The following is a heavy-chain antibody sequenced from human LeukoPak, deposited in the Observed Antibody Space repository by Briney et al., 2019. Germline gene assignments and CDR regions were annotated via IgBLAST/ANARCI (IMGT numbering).Heavy chain of an antibody. D-gene: IGHD6-6*01. CDR2: IWYDGSNK. J-gene: IGHJ4*02. Sequence: PGGSLRLSCAASGFTFSGYGMHWVRQAPGKGLEWVAVIWYDGSNKYYADSVKGRFTISRDNSKNTLYLQMNSLRAEDTAVYYCAAHSSSPGLFDYWGQGTLVTVSS. V-gene: IGHV3-33*01. CDR3: AAHSSSPGLFDY. CDR1: GFTFSGYG.